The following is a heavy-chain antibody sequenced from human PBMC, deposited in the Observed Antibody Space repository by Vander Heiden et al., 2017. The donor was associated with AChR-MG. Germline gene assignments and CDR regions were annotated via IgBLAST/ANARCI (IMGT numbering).Heavy chain of an antibody. CDR1: GYTFPSYG. CDR3: ARDSGYEETPGWFDP. J-gene: IGHJ5*02. D-gene: IGHD5-12*01. Sequence: QVQLVQSGAEVKKPGASVKVSCKASGYTFPSYGISWVRQAPGQGLEWMGWISAYNGNTDYAQKLQGRVTMTTDTSTSTAYMELRSLRSDDTAVYYCARDSGYEETPGWFDPWGQGTLVTVSS. CDR2: ISAYNGNT. V-gene: IGHV1-18*01.